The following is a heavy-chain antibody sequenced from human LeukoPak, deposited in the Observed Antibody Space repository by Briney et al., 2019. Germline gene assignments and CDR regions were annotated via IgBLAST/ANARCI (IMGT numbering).Heavy chain of an antibody. CDR2: IYYSGRT. J-gene: IGHJ5*02. V-gene: IGHV4-59*01. Sequence: PSETLSLTCTVSGGSISSYYWSWIRQPPGKGLEWIGYIYYSGRTNYNPSLKSRVTISVDTSKNQFSLKLSSVSAAGTAVYYCARGPFVRGYWSSTICSPGWLDRWGEGTLVTVSS. CDR1: GGSISSYY. CDR3: ARGPFVRGYWSSTICSPGWLDR. D-gene: IGHD2-2*01.